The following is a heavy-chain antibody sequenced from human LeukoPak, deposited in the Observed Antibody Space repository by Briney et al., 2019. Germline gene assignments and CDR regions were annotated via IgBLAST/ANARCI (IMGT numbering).Heavy chain of an antibody. V-gene: IGHV1-69*13. CDR2: IIPIVGTA. D-gene: IGHD5-24*01. CDR3: ARGRNVEMATIVLYFDY. Sequence: GASVKVSCKASGYTFTSYAISWVRQAPGQGLEWMGGIIPIVGTANYAQKFQGRVTITADESTSTAYMELSSLRSEDTAVYYCARGRNVEMATIVLYFDYWGQGTLVTVSS. J-gene: IGHJ4*02. CDR1: GYTFTSYA.